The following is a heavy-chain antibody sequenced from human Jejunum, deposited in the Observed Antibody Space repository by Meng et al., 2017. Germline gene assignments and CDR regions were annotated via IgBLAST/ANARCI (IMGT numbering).Heavy chain of an antibody. D-gene: IGHD4-11*01. CDR3: ARGNEYSSYGADF. CDR2: INDSGST. Sequence: QVKLQQWGAGLLKPSETLSLTCAVYGGSISDYYWTWIRQPPGKGLEWIGEINDSGSTNYNPSLKSRVTISVDTSKSQFYLRVSSVTAADTAVYSWARGNEYSSYGADFWGQGTLVTVSS. CDR1: GGSISDYY. J-gene: IGHJ4*02. V-gene: IGHV4-34*01.